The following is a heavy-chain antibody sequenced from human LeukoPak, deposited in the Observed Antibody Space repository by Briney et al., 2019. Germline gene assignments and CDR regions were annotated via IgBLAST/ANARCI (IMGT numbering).Heavy chain of an antibody. CDR2: ISTSSSYI. V-gene: IGHV3-21*06. D-gene: IGHD3-10*02. CDR1: GFTFSSYN. Sequence: PGGSLRLSCAASGFTFSSYNMNWVRQAPGKGLEWVSSISTSSSYIYYADSVKGRFTISRHNAKNSLYLEMNSLRAEDTAVYYCAELGITMIGGVWGKGTTVTISS. J-gene: IGHJ6*04. CDR3: AELGITMIGGV.